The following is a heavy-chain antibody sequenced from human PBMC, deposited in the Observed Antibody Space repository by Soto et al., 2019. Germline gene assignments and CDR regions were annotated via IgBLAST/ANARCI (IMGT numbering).Heavy chain of an antibody. CDR2: ISSSGTI. CDR3: ARDRKLVIPGNYYYYGMDV. J-gene: IGHJ6*02. D-gene: IGHD3-9*01. V-gene: IGHV4-59*01. CDR1: GGSIMDYF. Sequence: SETLSLTCSVSGGSIMDYFWTCVRQPPGKGLEWIGYISSSGTINYNSSLKSRVTISLDTSRNHFSLKLSSVTTADTAVYFCARDRKLVIPGNYYYYGMDVWGQGTTVTVS.